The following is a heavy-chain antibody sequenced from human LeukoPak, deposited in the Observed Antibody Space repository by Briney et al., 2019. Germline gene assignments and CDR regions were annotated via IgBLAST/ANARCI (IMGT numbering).Heavy chain of an antibody. CDR2: IYYSGST. CDR1: GGSISSSSYY. D-gene: IGHD3-22*01. V-gene: IGHV4-39*07. Sequence: SETLSLTCTVSGGSISSSSYYWGWIRQPPGTGLEWIGSIYYSGSTYYNPSLKSRVTISVDTSKNQFSLKLSSVTAADTAVYYCARQAITMIVVNAFDIWGQGSMVTVSS. CDR3: ARQAITMIVVNAFDI. J-gene: IGHJ3*02.